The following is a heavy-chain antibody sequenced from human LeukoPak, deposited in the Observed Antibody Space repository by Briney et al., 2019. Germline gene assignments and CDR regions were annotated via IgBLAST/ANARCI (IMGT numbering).Heavy chain of an antibody. D-gene: IGHD3-10*01. Sequence: SGTLSLTCTVSGGSISSDYWSWIRQPPGKGLEYIGYIYYTGSTNYNPSLKSRVTISLDTSKNQFSLNLRSVTAADTAVYYCARSSRGGLYGFDIWGQGTMVTVSS. V-gene: IGHV4-59*01. CDR1: GGSISSDY. J-gene: IGHJ3*02. CDR2: IYYTGST. CDR3: ARSSRGGLYGFDI.